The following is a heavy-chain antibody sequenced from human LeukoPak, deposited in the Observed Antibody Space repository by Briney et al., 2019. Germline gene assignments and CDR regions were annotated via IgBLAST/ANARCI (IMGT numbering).Heavy chain of an antibody. Sequence: SETLSLTCTVSGGSLSSGSYYWSWIRQPPGTGLEWIGYIYYSGSTNYNPSLKSRVTISVDTSKNQFSLKLSSVTAADTAVYYCARERPWFGELLYAFDIWGQGTMVTVSS. CDR1: GGSLSSGSYY. D-gene: IGHD3-10*01. V-gene: IGHV4-61*01. CDR3: ARERPWFGELLYAFDI. J-gene: IGHJ3*02. CDR2: IYYSGST.